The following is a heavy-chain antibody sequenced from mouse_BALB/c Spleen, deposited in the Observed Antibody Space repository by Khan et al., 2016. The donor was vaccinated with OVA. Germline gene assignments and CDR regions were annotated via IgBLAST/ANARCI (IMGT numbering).Heavy chain of an antibody. CDR3: GRGYDFIVY. V-gene: IGHV1-18*01. J-gene: IGHJ3*01. CDR2: VIPNNGDT. Sequence: VRLQQSGPDLVKPGSSVNISCKASGYSFTVYYMHWVKQSHGKSLECIGRVIPNNGDTTYNQKFKDKAILTVDKSSTTAYMELRSLTSEDSAVYYCGRGYDFIVYWGQGTLVTVSA. CDR1: GYSFTVYY. D-gene: IGHD2-14*01.